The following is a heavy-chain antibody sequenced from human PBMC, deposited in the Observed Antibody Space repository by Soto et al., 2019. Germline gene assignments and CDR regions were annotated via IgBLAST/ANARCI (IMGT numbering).Heavy chain of an antibody. CDR3: ARDRLRYNWNDFPYYYYGMDV. CDR1: GFTFNSYA. V-gene: IGHV3-30-3*01. D-gene: IGHD1-1*01. CDR2: ISYDGSNK. J-gene: IGHJ6*02. Sequence: PGGSLRLSCVASGFTFNSYAMHWVRQAPGKGLEWVAVISYDGSNKYYADSVKGRFTICRDNSKNTLYLQMNSLRAEDTAVYYCARDRLRYNWNDFPYYYYGMDVWGQGTTVTSP.